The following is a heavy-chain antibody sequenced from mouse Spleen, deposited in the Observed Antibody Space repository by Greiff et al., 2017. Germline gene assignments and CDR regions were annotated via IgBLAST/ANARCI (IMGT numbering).Heavy chain of an antibody. D-gene: IGHD2-1*01. J-gene: IGHJ4*01. CDR1: GFTFSSFG. CDR3: AREDYGNLYAMDY. Sequence: EVQLQESGGGLVQPGGSRKLSCAASGFTFSSFGMHWVRQAPEKGLEWVAYISSGSSTIYYADTVKGRFTISRDNPKNTLFLQMTSLRSEDTAMYYCAREDYGNLYAMDYWGQGTSVTVSS. V-gene: IGHV5-17*02. CDR2: ISSGSSTI.